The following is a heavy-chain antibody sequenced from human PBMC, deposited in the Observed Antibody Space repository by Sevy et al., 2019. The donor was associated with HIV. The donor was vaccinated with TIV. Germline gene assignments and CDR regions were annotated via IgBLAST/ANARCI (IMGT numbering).Heavy chain of an antibody. J-gene: IGHJ4*02. CDR1: GSTLSQLS. D-gene: IGHD3-22*01. V-gene: IGHV1-24*01. CDR3: ATTKDYYDSSGYPFDY. CDR2: FDPEDGET. Sequence: ASVKVSCKVSGSTLSQLSMHWVRQAPGKGLEWMGSFDPEDGETIYAQKFQGRLTMTEDTSTDTANMELSSLRSEDTAVYYCATTKDYYDSSGYPFDYWGQGTLVTVSS.